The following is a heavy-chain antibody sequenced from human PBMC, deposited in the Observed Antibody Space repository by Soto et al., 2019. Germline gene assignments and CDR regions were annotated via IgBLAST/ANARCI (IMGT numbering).Heavy chain of an antibody. J-gene: IGHJ6*02. CDR3: ARDAGDDYCSSTGCHIYGVGWGGMDF. D-gene: IGHD2-2*01. CDR1: DDSINSDKYY. V-gene: IGHV4-39*02. CDR2: IYYRGNA. Sequence: PSESLSLSCSVSDDSINSDKYYWGWIRQPPGKGLEWIGSIYYRGNAYYNPSLQTRVTISLDKSKSQFSLKLNSVTAADSAVSYCARDAGDDYCSSTGCHIYGVGWGGMDFWGQGTTVTASS.